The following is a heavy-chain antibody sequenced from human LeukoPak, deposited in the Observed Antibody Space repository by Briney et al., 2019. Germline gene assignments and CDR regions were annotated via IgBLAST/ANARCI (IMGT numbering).Heavy chain of an antibody. CDR3: ATYSGTYRDH. CDR2: IRTAGKHI. CDR1: GFIFSSYN. Sequence: GGSLRLSCAGSGFIFSSYNMNWVRQAPGKGLEWVSSIRTAGKHIYYADSVRDRFATSRDDAKNSLYLQMNNLGVDDTAVYYCATYSGTYRDHWGQGTLVTVSS. V-gene: IGHV3-21*06. J-gene: IGHJ4*02. D-gene: IGHD1-26*01.